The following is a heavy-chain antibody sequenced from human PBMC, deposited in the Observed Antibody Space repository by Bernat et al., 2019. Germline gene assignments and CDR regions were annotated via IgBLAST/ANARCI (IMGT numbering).Heavy chain of an antibody. D-gene: IGHD3-3*01. CDR3: ARDQYYDFWSGSHDAFDI. Sequence: QVQLVESGGGLVKPGGSLRLSCAASGFTFSDYYMSWIRQAPGKGLEWVSYISSSGSTIYYADSVKGRFTISGDNAKNSLYLQMNSLRAEDTAVYYCARDQYYDFWSGSHDAFDIWGQGTMVTVSS. CDR1: GFTFSDYY. J-gene: IGHJ3*02. CDR2: ISSSGSTI. V-gene: IGHV3-11*01.